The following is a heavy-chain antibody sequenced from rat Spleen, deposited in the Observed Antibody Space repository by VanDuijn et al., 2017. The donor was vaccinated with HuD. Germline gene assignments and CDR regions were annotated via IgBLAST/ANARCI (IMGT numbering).Heavy chain of an antibody. Sequence: EVQLVESGGGLVQPGNSLKLSCAASGFTFSNYGMAWVRQAPTKGLEWVATISHDGSGTDYRDSVKGRFTISRDNAKSTLYLQMDSLRCEDTATYYCARRTRSDWYFDVWGPGTMVTVSS. V-gene: IGHV5-29*01. CDR1: GFTFSNYG. CDR3: ARRTRSDWYFDV. CDR2: ISHDGSGT. J-gene: IGHJ1*01. D-gene: IGHD1-4*01.